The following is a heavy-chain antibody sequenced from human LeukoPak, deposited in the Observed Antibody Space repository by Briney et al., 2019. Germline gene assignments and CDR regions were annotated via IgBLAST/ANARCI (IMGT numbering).Heavy chain of an antibody. CDR2: ISGSGGST. D-gene: IGHD6-19*01. J-gene: IGHJ4*02. CDR1: GFTFSSYA. V-gene: IGHV3-23*01. Sequence: GGSLRLSCAASGFTFSSYAMSWVRQAPGKGLEWVSAISGSGGSTYYADSVKGRFTISRDNSKNTLYLQMDSLRAEDTAVYYCAKGLYSSGWSDFDYWGQGTLVTVSS. CDR3: AKGLYSSGWSDFDY.